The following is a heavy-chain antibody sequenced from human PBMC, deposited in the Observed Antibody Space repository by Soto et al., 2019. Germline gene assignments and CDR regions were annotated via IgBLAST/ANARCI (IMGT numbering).Heavy chain of an antibody. D-gene: IGHD3-10*01. V-gene: IGHV4-39*01. CDR1: GGSISSSSYY. CDR2: FYYSGST. CDR3: ARTSYGSGIYYSY. Sequence: QLQLQESGPGLVKPSETLSLTCTVSGGSISSSSYYWGWIRQPPGKGLEWIGSFYYSGSTYYNPSLKIRVTISVDTSKNQFSLKLSSVAAADTAVYYCARTSYGSGIYYSYWGQGTLVTVSS. J-gene: IGHJ4*02.